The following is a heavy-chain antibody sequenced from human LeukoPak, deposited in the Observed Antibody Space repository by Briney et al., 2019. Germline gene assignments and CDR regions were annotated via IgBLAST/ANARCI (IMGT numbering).Heavy chain of an antibody. Sequence: GGSLRLSCAASGFTFSSYAMSWVRQAPGKGLEWVSAISGSGGSTYYADSVKGRFTISRDNSKNTLYLQMNSLRAEDTAVYYCAKVGDGYNLRTKIFDYWGQGTLVTVSS. D-gene: IGHD5-24*01. V-gene: IGHV3-23*01. J-gene: IGHJ4*02. CDR2: ISGSGGST. CDR1: GFTFSSYA. CDR3: AKVGDGYNLRTKIFDY.